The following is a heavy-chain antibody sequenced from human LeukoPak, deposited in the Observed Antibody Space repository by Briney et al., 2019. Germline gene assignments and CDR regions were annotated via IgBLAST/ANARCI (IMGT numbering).Heavy chain of an antibody. CDR1: GGTFSSYG. Sequence: ASVKVSCKASGGTFSSYGISWVRQAPGQGLEWMGWISAYNGNTNYAQKLQGRVTMTTDTSTSTAYMELRSPRSDDTAVYYCARARQATIFGVVIPYYFDYWGQGTLVTVSS. V-gene: IGHV1-18*01. D-gene: IGHD3-3*01. J-gene: IGHJ4*02. CDR2: ISAYNGNT. CDR3: ARARQATIFGVVIPYYFDY.